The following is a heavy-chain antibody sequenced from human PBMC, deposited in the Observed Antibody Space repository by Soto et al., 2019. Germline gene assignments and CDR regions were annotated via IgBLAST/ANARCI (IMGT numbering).Heavy chain of an antibody. CDR1: GFSFSNNG. CDR3: AKDRVESGLGEIDY. J-gene: IGHJ4*02. Sequence: GGSLRLSCAASGFSFSNNGMHWVRQAPGKGLEWVAIISYDGSNKYYADSVKGRFTISRDNSKNTLYLQMNSLRVEDTAVYYCAKDRVESGLGEIDYWGQGTLVTVSS. V-gene: IGHV3-30*18. CDR2: ISYDGSNK. D-gene: IGHD3-16*01.